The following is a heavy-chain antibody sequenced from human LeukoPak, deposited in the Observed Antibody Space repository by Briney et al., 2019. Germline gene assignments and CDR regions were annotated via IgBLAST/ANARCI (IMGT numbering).Heavy chain of an antibody. D-gene: IGHD6-19*01. CDR3: ARVCVGGGWPCFQH. J-gene: IGHJ1*01. Sequence: PGGSLRLSCAVSGFTFSSYEMNWVRQAPGKGLEWVSYISSSGSTIYYADSVKGRFTISRDNAKNSLYLQMNSLRAEDTAVYYCARVCVGGGWPCFQHWGQGTLVTVSS. V-gene: IGHV3-48*03. CDR1: GFTFSSYE. CDR2: ISSSGSTI.